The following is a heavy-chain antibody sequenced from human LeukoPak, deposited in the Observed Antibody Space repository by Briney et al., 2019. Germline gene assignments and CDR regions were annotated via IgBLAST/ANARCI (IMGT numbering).Heavy chain of an antibody. D-gene: IGHD3-3*02. J-gene: IGHJ4*02. V-gene: IGHV3-30*18. Sequence: GRSLRLSCAASGFAFSSYGMHWIRQAPGKGLEWVAVISYVGSNKYYADSVKGRFTISRDNSKITLYLQMNSLRAEDTAVYYCAKDGIFGVVLDYFDYWGQGTLVTVSS. CDR1: GFAFSSYG. CDR3: AKDGIFGVVLDYFDY. CDR2: ISYVGSNK.